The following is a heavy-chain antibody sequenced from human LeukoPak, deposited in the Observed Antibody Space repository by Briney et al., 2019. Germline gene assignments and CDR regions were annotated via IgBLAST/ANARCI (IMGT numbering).Heavy chain of an antibody. J-gene: IGHJ4*02. CDR1: GGTFSSYA. V-gene: IGHV1-69*05. D-gene: IGHD4-23*01. Sequence: SVKVSCKASGGTFSSYAISWVRQAPGQGLEWMGRIIPIFGTANYAQKFQGRVTITTDESTITAYMELSSLRSEDTAAYYCARRDYGGNPWNFDYWGQGTLVTVSS. CDR3: ARRDYGGNPWNFDY. CDR2: IIPIFGTA.